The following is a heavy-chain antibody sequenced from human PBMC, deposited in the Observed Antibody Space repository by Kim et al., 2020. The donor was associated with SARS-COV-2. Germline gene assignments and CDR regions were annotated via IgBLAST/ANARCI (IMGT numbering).Heavy chain of an antibody. CDR3: ERVPRDGYPDPFDY. J-gene: IGHJ4*02. V-gene: IGHV1-2*02. Sequence: QKFQGRVTMTRDTSVSTAYMQLSSLRSDDSGVYYCERVPRDGYPDPFDYWGQGTLVTVSS. D-gene: IGHD3-22*01.